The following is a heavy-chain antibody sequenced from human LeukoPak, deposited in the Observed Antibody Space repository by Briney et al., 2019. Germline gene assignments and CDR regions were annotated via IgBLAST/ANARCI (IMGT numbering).Heavy chain of an antibody. D-gene: IGHD2-15*01. CDR3: AKDLSDMKDY. Sequence: GGSLRLSCAASGFTFSSYSMNWVRQAPGKGLEWVSAISGSGGSTYYADSVKGRFTISRDNSKNTLYLQMNSLRAEDTAVYYCAKDLSDMKDYWGQGTLVTVSS. J-gene: IGHJ4*02. CDR1: GFTFSSYS. V-gene: IGHV3-23*01. CDR2: ISGSGGST.